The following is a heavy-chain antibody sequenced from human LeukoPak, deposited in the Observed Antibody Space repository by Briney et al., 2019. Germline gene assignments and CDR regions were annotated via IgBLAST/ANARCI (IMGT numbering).Heavy chain of an antibody. CDR3: ARGRGNNQSKYRKLRRYYFDY. J-gene: IGHJ4*02. CDR1: GYTFTSYD. V-gene: IGHV1-8*01. D-gene: IGHD2/OR15-2a*01. CDR2: MNPNSGNT. Sequence: GASVKVSCKASGYTFTSYDINWVRQATGQGREWMGWMNPNSGNTGYAQKFQGRVTMTRNTSISTAYMELSSLRSEDTAVYYCARGRGNNQSKYRKLRRYYFDYWGQGTLVTVSS.